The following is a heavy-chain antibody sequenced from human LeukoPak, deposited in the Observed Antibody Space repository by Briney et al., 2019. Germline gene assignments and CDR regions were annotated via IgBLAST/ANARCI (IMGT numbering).Heavy chain of an antibody. D-gene: IGHD5-12*01. CDR2: ISTSGSII. CDR1: GFTFSDYE. V-gene: IGHV3-48*03. CDR3: ARDQVATGYAFDI. J-gene: IGHJ3*02. Sequence: PGGSLRLSCAASGFTFSDYEMNWVRQAPGKGLEWVSHISTSGSIIHYADSVEGRFTISRDNAKNSLYLQMNSLRAEDTAVYYCARDQVATGYAFDIWGQGTMVTVSS.